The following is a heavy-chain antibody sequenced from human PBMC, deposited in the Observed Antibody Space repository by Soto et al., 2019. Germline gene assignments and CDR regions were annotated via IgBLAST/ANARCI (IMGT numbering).Heavy chain of an antibody. CDR1: GGTFSSYA. CDR2: IIPIFGTA. V-gene: IGHV1-69*06. J-gene: IGHJ5*02. D-gene: IGHD3-3*01. CDR3: ARDHLDFWSGYYVGGWFDP. Sequence: QVQLVQSGAEVKKPGSSVKVSCKASGGTFSSYAISWVRQAPGQGLEWMGGIIPIFGTANYAQKFQGRVTITAVKSTSTAYMELSSLRSEDTAVYYCARDHLDFWSGYYVGGWFDPWGQGTLVTVSS.